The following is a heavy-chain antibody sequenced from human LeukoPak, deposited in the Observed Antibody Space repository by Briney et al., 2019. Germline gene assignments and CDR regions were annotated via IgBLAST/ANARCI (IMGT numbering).Heavy chain of an antibody. CDR3: ARSPDSSGWLETFDY. J-gene: IGHJ4*02. V-gene: IGHV3-30-3*01. D-gene: IGHD6-19*01. CDR1: GFTFSSYA. CDR2: ISYDGSNK. Sequence: GGSLRLSCAASGFTFSSYAMHWVRQAPGKGLEWVAVISYDGSNKYYADSVKGRFTISRDNSKNTLYLQMNSLRAEDTAVYYCARSPDSSGWLETFDYWGQGTLVTVSS.